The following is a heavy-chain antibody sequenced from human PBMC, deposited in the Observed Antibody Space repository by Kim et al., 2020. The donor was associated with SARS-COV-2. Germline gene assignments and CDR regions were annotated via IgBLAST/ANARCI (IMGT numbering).Heavy chain of an antibody. Sequence: GGSLRLSCAASGFTFRSYGIHWVRQAPGKGLEWVAVIWYDGSNKYYADSVKGRFTISRDNSKNTLYLQMNSLRTDDTAVYYCAKGPDYGRTGRYFYGLG. CDR2: IWYDGSNK. CDR3: AKGPDYGRTGRYFYG. V-gene: IGHV3-33*06. CDR1: GFTFRSYG. D-gene: IGHD4-17*01. J-gene: IGHJ4*03.